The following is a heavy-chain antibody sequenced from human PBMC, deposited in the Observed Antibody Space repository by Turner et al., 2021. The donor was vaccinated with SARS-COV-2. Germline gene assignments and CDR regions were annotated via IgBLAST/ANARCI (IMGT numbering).Heavy chain of an antibody. CDR2: IKQDGSEK. V-gene: IGHV3-7*04. Sequence: EEQLVGSGGGLVQPGGSLRLYCTASGFTFSNLMHWVRQAPGKGLEWVANIKQDGSEKYFVDSVKGRFTISRDNAKNSLYLQMNSLRAEETAVYYCARDPNSGASLWGQGILVTVSS. CDR1: GFTFSNL. J-gene: IGHJ4*02. CDR3: ARDPNSGASL. D-gene: IGHD2-15*01.